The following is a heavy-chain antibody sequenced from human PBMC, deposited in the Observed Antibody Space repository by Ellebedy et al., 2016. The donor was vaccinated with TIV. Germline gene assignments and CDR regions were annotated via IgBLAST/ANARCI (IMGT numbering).Heavy chain of an antibody. D-gene: IGHD3-3*01. CDR2: IYTSGST. Sequence: SETLSLTXTVSGGSISSYYWSWIRQPAGKGLEWIGRIYTSGSTNYNPSLKSRVTMSVDTPKNQFSLKLSSVTAADTAVYYCARDRPRIFGVKPDAFDIWGQGTMVTVSS. J-gene: IGHJ3*02. V-gene: IGHV4-4*07. CDR3: ARDRPRIFGVKPDAFDI. CDR1: GGSISSYY.